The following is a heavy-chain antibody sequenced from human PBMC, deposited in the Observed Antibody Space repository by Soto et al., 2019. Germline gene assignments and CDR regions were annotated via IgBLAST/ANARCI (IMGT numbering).Heavy chain of an antibody. Sequence: SVKVSCKASGGTFSSYAISWVQQAPGQGLEWMGGIIPIFGTANYAQKFQGRVTITADESTSTAYMELSSLRSEDTAVYYCARSDYYGSGRLYWFDPWGQGTLVTVSS. D-gene: IGHD3-10*01. CDR2: IIPIFGTA. CDR3: ARSDYYGSGRLYWFDP. CDR1: GGTFSSYA. J-gene: IGHJ5*02. V-gene: IGHV1-69*13.